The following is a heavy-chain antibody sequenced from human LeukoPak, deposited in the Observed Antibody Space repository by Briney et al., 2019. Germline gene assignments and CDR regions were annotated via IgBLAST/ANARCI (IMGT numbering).Heavy chain of an antibody. CDR1: GGSIRCSNW. J-gene: IGHJ6*03. CDR2: ICHSRST. Sequence: SGALFLTFAVSGGSIRCSNWWRCVCKPPWKGLEWIGEICHSRSTNYNPSLKSRVTISVDKSKNQFSLKLSSVTAADTAVYYCARVTSQVRDNWNIYYYYMDVWGKGTTVTVSS. CDR3: ARVTSQVRDNWNIYYYYMDV. V-gene: IGHV4-4*02. D-gene: IGHD1/OR15-1a*01.